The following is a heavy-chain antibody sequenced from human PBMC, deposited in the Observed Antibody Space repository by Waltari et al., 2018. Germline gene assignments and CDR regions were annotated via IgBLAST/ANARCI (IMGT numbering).Heavy chain of an antibody. CDR3: AGSIQLVY. D-gene: IGHD1-1*01. V-gene: IGHV3-74*01. CDR2: IKSDGSNI. CDR1: VFPFNTYW. J-gene: IGHJ4*02. Sequence: EVQLVESGGGLVQPGGSMRLSCAASVFPFNTYWMPWFRQAQGKGLEWVSRIKSDGSNIGYADSVKGRFTISRDNAENTLYLQMNSLRAEDTAVYYCAGSIQLVYWGQGTLVTVSS.